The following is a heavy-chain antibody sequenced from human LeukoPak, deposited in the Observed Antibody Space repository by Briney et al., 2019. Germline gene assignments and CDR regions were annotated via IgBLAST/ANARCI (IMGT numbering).Heavy chain of an antibody. CDR2: FDPEDDET. V-gene: IGHV1-24*01. J-gene: IGHJ3*02. Sequence: GASVKVSCKVSGYTLTELSMHWVRQAPGKGGEWMGGFDPEDDETIYAQKFQGRVTMTEDTSTDTAYMELSSLRSEDTAVYYCATGGGDYLNVFDIWGQGTMVTVSS. D-gene: IGHD3-10*01. CDR1: GYTLTELS. CDR3: ATGGGDYLNVFDI.